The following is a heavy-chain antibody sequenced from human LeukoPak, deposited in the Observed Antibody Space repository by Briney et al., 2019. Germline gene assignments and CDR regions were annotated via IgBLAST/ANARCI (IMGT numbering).Heavy chain of an antibody. CDR3: ASGYDFTY. D-gene: IGHD5-12*01. CDR1: GFTFDDYA. V-gene: IGHV3-9*01. Sequence: PGRSLRLSCAASGFTFDDYAMHWVRQAPGKGLEWVSGIAWNTGNTGYADSVKGRFTISRDNAENSLYLQMNSLRAEDTAVYYCASGYDFTYWGQGTLVTVSS. J-gene: IGHJ4*02. CDR2: IAWNTGNT.